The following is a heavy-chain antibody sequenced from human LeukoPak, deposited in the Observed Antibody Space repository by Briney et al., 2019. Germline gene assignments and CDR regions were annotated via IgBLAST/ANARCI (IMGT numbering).Heavy chain of an antibody. D-gene: IGHD6-6*01. CDR3: ARGGRMYSTSSAFDY. J-gene: IGHJ4*02. V-gene: IGHV3-53*01. CDR1: GFTFSSYG. CDR2: IYSGGNT. Sequence: GGSLRLSCAASGFTFSSYGMHWVRQAPGKGLEWVSVIYSGGNTYYADSVKGRFTTSRDNSKNTLYLQMNSLRAEDTAVYYCARGGRMYSTSSAFDYWGQGTLVTVSS.